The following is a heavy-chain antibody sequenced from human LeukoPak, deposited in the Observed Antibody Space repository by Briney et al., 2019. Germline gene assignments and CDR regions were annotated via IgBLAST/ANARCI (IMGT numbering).Heavy chain of an antibody. V-gene: IGHV2-5*01. Sequence: SGPTLVKPTQTLTLTCTFSGFSLSTSGVGGGWIRQPPGKALEWLALSYWNDDKSYSPALKSRLTITKDTSKKQVVLKMTNMDHVDTATYYCAHLPRGYSSSWLDYWGQGTLVTVSS. CDR1: GFSLSTSGVG. CDR3: AHLPRGYSSSWLDY. J-gene: IGHJ4*02. CDR2: SYWNDDK. D-gene: IGHD6-13*01.